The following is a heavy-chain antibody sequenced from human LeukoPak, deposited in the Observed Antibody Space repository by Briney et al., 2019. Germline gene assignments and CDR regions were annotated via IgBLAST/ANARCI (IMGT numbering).Heavy chain of an antibody. J-gene: IGHJ5*02. CDR1: GGSFSGYY. CDR2: ISSSGSTI. CDR3: ARHPRSGSYYTDWFDP. D-gene: IGHD3-10*01. V-gene: IGHV3-11*01. Sequence: LSLTCAVYGGSFSGYYWSWIRQPPGKGLEWVSYISSSGSTIYYADSVKGRFTISRDNAKNSLYLQMNSLRAEDTAVYYCARHPRSGSYYTDWFDPWGQGTLVTVSS.